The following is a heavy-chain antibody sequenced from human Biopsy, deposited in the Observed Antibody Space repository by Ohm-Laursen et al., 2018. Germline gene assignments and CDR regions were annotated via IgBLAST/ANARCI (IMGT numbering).Heavy chain of an antibody. CDR1: GGSISSYY. J-gene: IGHJ2*01. CDR2: VHYTGIT. CDR3: ARDRGYYSDRTVPGYFDL. Sequence: SETLSLTCTVSGGSISSYYWGWIRQPPGKGLEWIGYVHYTGITDYNRSLQSRVTISVDTSKNHFSLRLRSVTPADTAIYYCARDRGYYSDRTVPGYFDLWGRGTLVTVSS. V-gene: IGHV4-59*01. D-gene: IGHD3-22*01.